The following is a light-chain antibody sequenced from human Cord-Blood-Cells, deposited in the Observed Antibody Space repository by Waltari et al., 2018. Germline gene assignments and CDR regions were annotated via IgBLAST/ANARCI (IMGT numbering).Light chain of an antibody. CDR3: QQRSNWPPIT. Sequence: DIVLTQYPATLSLSPGDRATLSCRASQSVSSYLAWYQQKPGQAPRLLIYDASNWATGIPARFSGSGSVTDFTLTIGSLEPEDFAVYYCQQRSNWPPITFGQGTRLEIK. J-gene: IGKJ5*01. V-gene: IGKV3-11*01. CDR1: QSVSSY. CDR2: DAS.